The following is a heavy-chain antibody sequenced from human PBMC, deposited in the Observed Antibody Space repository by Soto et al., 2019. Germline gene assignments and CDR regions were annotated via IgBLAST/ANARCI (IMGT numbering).Heavy chain of an antibody. CDR1: GGSISSGGYS. D-gene: IGHD4-17*01. CDR3: ARAMTTVTTIDY. J-gene: IGHJ4*02. CDR2: IYHSGST. Sequence: TLSLTCAVSGGSISSGGYSWSWIRQPPGKGLEWIGYIYHSGSTYYNPSLKSRVTISVDRSKNQFSLKLSSVTAADTAVYYCARAMTTVTTIDYWGQGTLVTVS. V-gene: IGHV4-30-2*01.